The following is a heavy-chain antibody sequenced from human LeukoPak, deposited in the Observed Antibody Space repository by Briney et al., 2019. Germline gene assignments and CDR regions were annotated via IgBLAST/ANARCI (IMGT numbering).Heavy chain of an antibody. V-gene: IGHV5-10-1*01. D-gene: IGHD6-19*01. Sequence: GESLKISCKGSGYSFTSYWISWVRQMPGKGPEWMGRIDPSDSYTNYSPSFQGHVTISADKSISTAYLQWSSLKASDTAMYYCASTEQWLAPLDYWGQGTLVTVSS. CDR1: GYSFTSYW. J-gene: IGHJ4*02. CDR2: IDPSDSYT. CDR3: ASTEQWLAPLDY.